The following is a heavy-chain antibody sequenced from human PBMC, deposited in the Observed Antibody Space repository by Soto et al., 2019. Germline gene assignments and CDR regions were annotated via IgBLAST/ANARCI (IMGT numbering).Heavy chain of an antibody. Sequence: EVQLVESGGGLVQPGGSLRLSCAASGFTFSRYWMSWVRQAPGKGLEWVANIKQDGSEKYYVDSVKGRFTISRDNAKNSLYLQMNSLRAEDTAVYYCARDSSGYYYYYMDVWGKGTTVTVSS. CDR3: ARDSSGYYYYYMDV. V-gene: IGHV3-7*01. CDR2: IKQDGSEK. D-gene: IGHD2-15*01. CDR1: GFTFSRYW. J-gene: IGHJ6*03.